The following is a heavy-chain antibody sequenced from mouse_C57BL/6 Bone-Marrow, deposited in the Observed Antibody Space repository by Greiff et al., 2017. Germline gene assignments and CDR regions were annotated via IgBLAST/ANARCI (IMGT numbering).Heavy chain of an antibody. CDR1: GYAFSSSW. Sequence: QVQLQQSGPELVKPGASVKISCKASGYAFSSSWMNWVKQRPGKGLEWIGRIYPGDGDTNYNGKFKGKATLTADKSSSTAYMQLSSLTCESSAVDFCARSLDGYENFDYWGQGTTLTVSS. CDR3: ARSLDGYENFDY. D-gene: IGHD2-2*01. CDR2: IYPGDGDT. V-gene: IGHV1-82*01. J-gene: IGHJ2*01.